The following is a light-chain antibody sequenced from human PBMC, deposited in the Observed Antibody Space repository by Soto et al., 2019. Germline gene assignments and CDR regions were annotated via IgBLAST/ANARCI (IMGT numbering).Light chain of an antibody. CDR3: QQYANSPLLT. J-gene: IGKJ4*01. V-gene: IGKV3-20*01. Sequence: EIVLTQSPGTLSLSPGETATLSCRTSQTIGRNYLAWYQQKPGQAPRLLIFGTSTRATGIPDRFSVSGSGTDFALSISSLEPEDFAVYYCQQYANSPLLTFGGGTKVEIK. CDR2: GTS. CDR1: QTIGRNY.